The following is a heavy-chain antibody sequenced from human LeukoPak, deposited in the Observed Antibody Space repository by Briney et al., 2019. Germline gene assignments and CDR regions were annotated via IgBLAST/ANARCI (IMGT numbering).Heavy chain of an antibody. J-gene: IGHJ4*02. CDR1: GFTFSSYA. D-gene: IGHD3-22*01. Sequence: GGSLRLSCAASGFTFSSYAMGWVRQAPGKGLEWVSSISGSGGSTYYADSVKGRFTISRDNSKNTLSLQMNSLRAEDTAVYYCAKNGYDSSGYLYFDYWGQGTLVTVSS. CDR3: AKNGYDSSGYLYFDY. V-gene: IGHV3-23*01. CDR2: ISGSGGST.